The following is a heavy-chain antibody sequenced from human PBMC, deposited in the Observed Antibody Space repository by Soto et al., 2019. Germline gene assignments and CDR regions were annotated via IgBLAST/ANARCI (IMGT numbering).Heavy chain of an antibody. V-gene: IGHV1-18*01. D-gene: IGHD2-15*01. J-gene: IGHJ3*02. Sequence: GASVKVSCKASGYTFTSYGISWVRQAPGQGLEWMGWISAYNGNTNYAQKLQGRVTMTTDTSTNTAYMELRSLRSDDTAVYYCASTCSGGSCRDAFDIWGQGTMVTVSS. CDR2: ISAYNGNT. CDR3: ASTCSGGSCRDAFDI. CDR1: GYTFTSYG.